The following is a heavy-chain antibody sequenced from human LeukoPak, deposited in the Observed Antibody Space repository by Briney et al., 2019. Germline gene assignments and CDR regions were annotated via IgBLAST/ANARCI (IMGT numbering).Heavy chain of an antibody. CDR1: GYTFTGYY. CDR2: INPNSGGT. D-gene: IGHD3-22*01. J-gene: IGHJ4*02. Sequence: ASVKVSCKASGYTFTGYYMHWVRQAPGQGLEWMGWINPNSGGTNYAQKFQGRVTMTRDTSISTAYMELSRLRSDDTAVYYCARAFDYYDSSGYYLFDYWGQGTLVTVSS. V-gene: IGHV1-2*02. CDR3: ARAFDYYDSSGYYLFDY.